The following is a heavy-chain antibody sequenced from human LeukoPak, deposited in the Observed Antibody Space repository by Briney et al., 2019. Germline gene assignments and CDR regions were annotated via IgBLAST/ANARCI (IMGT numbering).Heavy chain of an antibody. Sequence: PGGSLRLSCAASGFTFSDYYMNWVRQAPGKGLEWVSSISSSSSYIYYADSVKGRFTISRDNAKNSLDLQMNSLRAEDTAVYYCARGVRGSYRYEAYYFDYWGQGTLVTVSS. CDR1: GFTFSDYY. J-gene: IGHJ4*02. V-gene: IGHV3-21*01. CDR2: ISSSSSYI. CDR3: ARGVRGSYRYEAYYFDY. D-gene: IGHD3-16*02.